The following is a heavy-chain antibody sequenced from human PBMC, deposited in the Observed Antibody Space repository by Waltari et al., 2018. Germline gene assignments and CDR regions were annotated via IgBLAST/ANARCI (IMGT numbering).Heavy chain of an antibody. V-gene: IGHV1-69*05. D-gene: IGHD3-22*01. CDR1: GGTVSSYA. CDR3: ARLGDYYDSSGYLGFDY. J-gene: IGHJ4*02. CDR2: IIPIFGTA. Sequence: QVQLVQSGAEVKKPGSSVKVSCKASGGTVSSYAISWVRQAPGQGLEWMGGIIPIFGTANYAQKFQGRVTITTDESTSTAYMELSSLRSEDTAVYYCARLGDYYDSSGYLGFDYWGQGTLVTVSS.